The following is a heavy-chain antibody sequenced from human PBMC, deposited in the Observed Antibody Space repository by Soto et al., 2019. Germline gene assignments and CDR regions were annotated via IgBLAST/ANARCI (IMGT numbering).Heavy chain of an antibody. CDR2: IIPMYGKT. CDR3: AREAVAGLLGAFDI. D-gene: IGHD6-19*01. V-gene: IGHV1-69*01. CDR1: GGPFSSYA. J-gene: IGHJ3*02. Sequence: QMQLVQSGAEVKKPGSSVKVSCKASGGPFSSYATSWVRQAPGQGLEWMGGIIPMYGKTDYAQKFQGRITISADESTSTAYMELSSLRSEDTAVYYCAREAVAGLLGAFDIWGQGTMVTVSS.